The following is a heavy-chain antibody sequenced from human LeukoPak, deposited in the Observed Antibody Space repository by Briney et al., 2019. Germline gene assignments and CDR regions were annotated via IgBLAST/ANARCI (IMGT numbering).Heavy chain of an antibody. D-gene: IGHD6-19*01. J-gene: IGHJ4*02. CDR1: GGSISSYY. CDR2: INHSGST. CDR3: ARFPWYSSGWYGSRHFDY. Sequence: PSETLSLTXTVSGGSISSYYWSWIRQSPGKGLEWLGEINHSGSTNYNPSLKSRVTISVDTSKNQFSLKLSSVTAADTAVYYCARFPWYSSGWYGSRHFDYWGQGTLVTVSS. V-gene: IGHV4-34*01.